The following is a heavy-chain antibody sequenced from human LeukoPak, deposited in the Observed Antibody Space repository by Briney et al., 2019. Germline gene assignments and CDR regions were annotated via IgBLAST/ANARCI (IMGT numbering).Heavy chain of an antibody. Sequence: PGRSLRLSCAASEFTFSNYAMSWARQAPGKWLEWVSAISGSGCSTYYADSVKGRFTISRDNSKNTLYLQMNSLRAEDTAVYYCTKGTIWLPFDYWGQGTLVTVSS. CDR2: ISGSGCST. J-gene: IGHJ4*02. CDR3: TKGTIWLPFDY. V-gene: IGHV3-23*01. CDR1: EFTFSNYA. D-gene: IGHD5-18*01.